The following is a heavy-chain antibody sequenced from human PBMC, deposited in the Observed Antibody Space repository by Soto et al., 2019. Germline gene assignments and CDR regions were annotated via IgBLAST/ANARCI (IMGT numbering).Heavy chain of an antibody. D-gene: IGHD6-13*01. Sequence: SETLSLTCAVYGGSFSGYYLSWIRQPPGKGLEWIGYIYHRGNTGYNPSLKSRLTISLDTPKNQFSLKLSSLTAADTAAYYCARHPGYDTWGQGILVTVPQ. CDR3: ARHPGYDT. CDR1: GGSFSGYY. V-gene: IGHV4-59*08. J-gene: IGHJ5*02. CDR2: IYHRGNT.